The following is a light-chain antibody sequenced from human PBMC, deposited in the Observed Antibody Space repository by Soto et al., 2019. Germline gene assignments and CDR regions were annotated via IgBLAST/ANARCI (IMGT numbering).Light chain of an antibody. CDR1: SSNIGAGYD. Sequence: QSVLTQPPSVSGAPGQRVTISCTGSSSNIGAGYDAHWYQQLPGKVPKLLIYGDTNRPSGVPDRFSGSKSGTSASLAITGLQPEDEADYYCLSYDNSLSGPVFGPGTKVTVL. J-gene: IGLJ1*01. CDR2: GDT. V-gene: IGLV1-40*01. CDR3: LSYDNSLSGPV.